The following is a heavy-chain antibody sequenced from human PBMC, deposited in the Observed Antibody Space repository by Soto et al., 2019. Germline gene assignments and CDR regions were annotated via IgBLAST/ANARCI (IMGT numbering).Heavy chain of an antibody. CDR3: ARDQALQLPTDDAFDI. CDR1: GGTFSSYT. V-gene: IGHV1-69*08. Sequence: QVQLVQSGAEVKKPGSSVKVSCKASGGTFSSYTISWVRQAPGQGLEWMGRIIPILGIANYAQKFQGRVTITAEKSTSTAYMELSSLRSEDTAVYYCARDQALQLPTDDAFDIWGQGTMVTVSS. J-gene: IGHJ3*02. D-gene: IGHD1-1*01. CDR2: IIPILGIA.